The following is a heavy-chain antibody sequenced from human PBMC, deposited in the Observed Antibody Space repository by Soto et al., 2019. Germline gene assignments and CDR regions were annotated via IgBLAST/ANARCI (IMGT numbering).Heavy chain of an antibody. J-gene: IGHJ4*02. V-gene: IGHV4-59*01. CDR3: ARDPVGVTHFDF. CDR2: IYYLGRT. Sequence: SETLSLTCTVDSISTYYWNWIRQPPGKGLEWIGYIYYLGRTNYNSSLKSRITMSIDTSKNQFSLKLSSVTAADTAIYYCARDPVGVTHFDFWGQGAPVTVSS. D-gene: IGHD1-26*01. CDR1: SISTYY.